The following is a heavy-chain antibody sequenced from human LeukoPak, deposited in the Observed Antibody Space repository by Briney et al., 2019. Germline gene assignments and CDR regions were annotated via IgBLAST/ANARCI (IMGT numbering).Heavy chain of an antibody. D-gene: IGHD3-3*01. V-gene: IGHV3-30*02. CDR2: IRYDGSNK. J-gene: IGHJ3*02. CDR1: GFTFISYV. CDR3: ATSYFTIFGAPGAFDI. Sequence: GGSLRLSCAAPGFTFISYVIHWVRQAPGKGLEWVAFIRYDGSNKYYEGSVKGRFTISRDNAKNSLYLQMNSLRAEDMALYYCATSYFTIFGAPGAFDIGGQGTMVTVSS.